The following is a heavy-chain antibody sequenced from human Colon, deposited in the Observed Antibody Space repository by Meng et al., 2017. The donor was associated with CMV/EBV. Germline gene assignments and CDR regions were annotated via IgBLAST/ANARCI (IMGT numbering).Heavy chain of an antibody. D-gene: IGHD1-26*01. CDR2: ITWNSGRT. J-gene: IGHJ6*02. Sequence: SLKISCAASGFTFSSYSMNWVRQAPGKGLEWVSSITWNSGRTGYVDSVEGRFTISRDNAKNSLYLQMNGLRAEDTALYYCAKDISPVGGATGYHGMDVWGQGTTVTVSS. V-gene: IGHV3-9*01. CDR1: GFTFSSYS. CDR3: AKDISPVGGATGYHGMDV.